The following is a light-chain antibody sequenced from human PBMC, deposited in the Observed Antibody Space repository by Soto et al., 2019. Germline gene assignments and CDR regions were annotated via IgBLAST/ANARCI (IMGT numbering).Light chain of an antibody. Sequence: EIVLTQSPGTLSLSPGERATLSCRASQSVRSSYLAWYQQKLGQAPRLLIYGVSNRATGIPDRFSGSGSGKDFTLTISRLESEDFAVYYCHQYGTSPRTFGQGTKLEIK. J-gene: IGKJ1*01. V-gene: IGKV3-20*01. CDR1: QSVRSSY. CDR2: GVS. CDR3: HQYGTSPRT.